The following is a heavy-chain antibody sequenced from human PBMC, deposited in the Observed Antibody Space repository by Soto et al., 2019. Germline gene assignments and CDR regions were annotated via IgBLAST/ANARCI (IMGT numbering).Heavy chain of an antibody. CDR1: GGSMSSYY. D-gene: IGHD2-2*01. J-gene: IGHJ3*02. V-gene: IGHV4-59*08. CDR2: IYYTGST. Sequence: QVQLQESGPGLVKPSETLSLTCTVSGGSMSSYYWSWIRQPPGKGLEWIAYIYYTGSTNYNPSLKSRVTISVNTSKNQFSLKLSSVTAADTAVYFCARQLVPAASVTFDIWGQGTMVTVSS. CDR3: ARQLVPAASVTFDI.